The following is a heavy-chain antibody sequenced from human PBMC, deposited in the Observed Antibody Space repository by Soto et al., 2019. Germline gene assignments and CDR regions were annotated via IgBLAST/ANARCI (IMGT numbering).Heavy chain of an antibody. CDR3: AREACGGDCYLYGYFDL. CDR1: GGTFSSYT. D-gene: IGHD2-21*02. J-gene: IGHJ2*01. Sequence: QVQLVQSGAEVKKPGSSVKVSCKASGGTFSSYTISWVRQAPGQGLEWMGRIIPILGIANYAQKFQGRVTITADKSTSTAYMELSSLRSEDTAVYYCAREACGGDCYLYGYFDLWGRGTLVTVSS. CDR2: IIPILGIA. V-gene: IGHV1-69*08.